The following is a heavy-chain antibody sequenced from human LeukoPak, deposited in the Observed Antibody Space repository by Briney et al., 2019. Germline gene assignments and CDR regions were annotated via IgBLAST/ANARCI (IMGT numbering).Heavy chain of an antibody. CDR3: AKGSYYDSSGSFYFDY. CDR1: GFTFSSYA. Sequence: GGSLRLSCAASGFTFSSYAMSWVRQAPGKGLEWVSGISGSGDNTYYADSVKGRFTISRDNSENTLYVQVNSLGTEDTAAYYCAKGSYYDSSGSFYFDYWGQGTLVTVSS. D-gene: IGHD3-22*01. J-gene: IGHJ4*02. V-gene: IGHV3-23*01. CDR2: ISGSGDNT.